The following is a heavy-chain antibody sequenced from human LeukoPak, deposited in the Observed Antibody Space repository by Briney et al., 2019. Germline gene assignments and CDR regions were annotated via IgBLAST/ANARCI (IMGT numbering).Heavy chain of an antibody. J-gene: IGHJ4*02. D-gene: IGHD3/OR15-3a*01. CDR2: ISGSGGST. CDR3: AKDLDRRSSFFDY. V-gene: IGHV3-23*01. CDR1: GFTFSSYA. Sequence: PGGSLRLSCAASGFTFSSYAMSWVRQAPGKGLEWVSAISGSGGSTYYADSVKGRFTISRDNSKNSLYLQMNSLRAEDTALYYCAKDLDRRSSFFDYWGQGTLVTVSS.